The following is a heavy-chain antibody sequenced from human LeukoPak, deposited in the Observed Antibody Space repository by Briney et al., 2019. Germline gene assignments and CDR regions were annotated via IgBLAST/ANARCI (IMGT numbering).Heavy chain of an antibody. Sequence: SETLSLTCTVSGGSISSSSYYWGWIRQPPGKGLEWIGSIYYSGSTYYNPSLKSRVTISVDTSKNQFSLKLSSVTAADTAVYYCARGPIIVVVPAAKVWFDPWGQGTLVTVSS. CDR1: GGSISSSSYY. D-gene: IGHD2-2*01. V-gene: IGHV4-39*01. CDR2: IYYSGST. J-gene: IGHJ5*02. CDR3: ARGPIIVVVPAAKVWFDP.